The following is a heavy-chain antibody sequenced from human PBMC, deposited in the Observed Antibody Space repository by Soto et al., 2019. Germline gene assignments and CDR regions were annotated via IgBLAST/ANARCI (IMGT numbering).Heavy chain of an antibody. Sequence: QVQLVESGGGVVQPGRSLTLSCAASGFIFSSYGMHWVRQAPGKGLQWVAVIWYDGSNTYYADSVKGRFTISRDNSKNTLHLQMNSLRAEETAVYYGARGLRAAAGRDYFQYWGQGTLVTVSS. CDR1: GFIFSSYG. J-gene: IGHJ1*01. V-gene: IGHV3-33*01. CDR2: IWYDGSNT. CDR3: ARGLRAAAGRDYFQY. D-gene: IGHD6-13*01.